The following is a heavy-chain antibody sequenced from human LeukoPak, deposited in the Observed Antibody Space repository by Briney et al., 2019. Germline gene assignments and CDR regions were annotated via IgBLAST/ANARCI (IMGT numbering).Heavy chain of an antibody. J-gene: IGHJ4*02. CDR1: GFTFSSYG. CDR2: IRYDGSNK. CDR3: AKEVRRYFSGGSCPG. D-gene: IGHD2-15*01. V-gene: IGHV3-30*02. Sequence: GGSLRLSCAASGFTFSSYGMHWVRQAPGKGLEWVAFIRYDGSNKYYADSVKGRFTISRDNSKNTLYLQMNSLRAEDTAVYYCAKEVRRYFSGGSCPGRGQGTLGTVS.